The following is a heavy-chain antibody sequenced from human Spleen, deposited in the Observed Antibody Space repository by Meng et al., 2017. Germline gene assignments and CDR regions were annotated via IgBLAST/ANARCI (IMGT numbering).Heavy chain of an antibody. Sequence: ASVKVSCKASGFTFSSYGISWVRQAPGQGLEWMGWISGYNGNTNYAQKLQGRVTMTTDTSTSTAYMELRSLRSDDTAVYYCARGRGYCSGGSCYSFFILDYWGQGTLVTVSS. CDR3: ARGRGYCSGGSCYSFFILDY. CDR2: ISGYNGNT. J-gene: IGHJ4*02. V-gene: IGHV1-18*01. CDR1: GFTFSSYG. D-gene: IGHD2-15*01.